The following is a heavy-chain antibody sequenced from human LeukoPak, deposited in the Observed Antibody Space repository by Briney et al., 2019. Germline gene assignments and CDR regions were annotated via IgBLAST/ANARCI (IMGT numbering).Heavy chain of an antibody. CDR3: ARDLSYSSSWYWGHLDY. Sequence: ASVKVSCKASGYTFTGYYMHWVRQAPGQGLEWMGWINPNSGGTNYAQKIQGRVTMTRHTSISTAYMELSRLRSDDTAVYYCARDLSYSSSWYWGHLDYWGQGTLVTVSS. V-gene: IGHV1-2*02. CDR2: INPNSGGT. CDR1: GYTFTGYY. J-gene: IGHJ4*02. D-gene: IGHD6-13*01.